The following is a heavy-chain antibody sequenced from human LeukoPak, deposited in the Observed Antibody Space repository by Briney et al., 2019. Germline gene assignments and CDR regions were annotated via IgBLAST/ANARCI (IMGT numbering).Heavy chain of an antibody. Sequence: PSETLPVTCSVSGSSISSSSDYWGWIRQPPGKGLEWIGSMYYSGRTYYNLSLKSRVTMSVDTSKNQFSLKLSSVTAADTAVYYCAICRKFYSDSSGYFNYFAYWGQPWLATVSS. D-gene: IGHD3-22*01. CDR1: GSSISSSSDY. J-gene: IGHJ4*02. CDR2: MYYSGRT. CDR3: AICRKFYSDSSGYFNYFAY. V-gene: IGHV4-39*01.